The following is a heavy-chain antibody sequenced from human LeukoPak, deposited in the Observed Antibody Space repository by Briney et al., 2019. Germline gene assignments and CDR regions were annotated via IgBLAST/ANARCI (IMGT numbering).Heavy chain of an antibody. CDR3: ASAHYYGSGSYFAFDI. CDR1: GNTFTSSD. D-gene: IGHD3-10*01. CDR2: IIPILGIA. Sequence: SVKVSCKASGNTFTSSDINWVRQAPGQGLEWMGRIIPILGIANYAQKFQGRVTITADKSTSTAYMELSSLRSEDTAVYYCASAHYYGSGSYFAFDIWGQGTMVTVSS. J-gene: IGHJ3*02. V-gene: IGHV1-69*04.